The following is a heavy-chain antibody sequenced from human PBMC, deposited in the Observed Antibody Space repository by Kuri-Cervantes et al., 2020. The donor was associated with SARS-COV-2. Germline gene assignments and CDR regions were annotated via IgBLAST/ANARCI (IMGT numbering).Heavy chain of an antibody. CDR2: IWYDGSNK. CDR1: GSTFSNAW. Sequence: GESLKISCAASGSTFSNAWMNWVRQAPGKGLEWVAVIWYDGSNKYYADSVKGRFTISRDNSKNTLYLQMNSLRAEDTAVYYCARENPYCSGGSCYSGAFDIWGQGAMVTVSS. V-gene: IGHV3-33*08. D-gene: IGHD2-15*01. J-gene: IGHJ3*02. CDR3: ARENPYCSGGSCYSGAFDI.